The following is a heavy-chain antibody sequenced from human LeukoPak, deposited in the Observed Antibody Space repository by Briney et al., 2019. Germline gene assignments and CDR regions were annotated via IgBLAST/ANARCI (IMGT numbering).Heavy chain of an antibody. Sequence: PSETLSLTCTVSGGSISSYYWSWIRQPPGKGLEWIGYIYYSGSTNYNPSLKSRVTISVDTSKNQFSLKLSSVTAADTAVYYCARGNIVVVPAAVLYYYYYGMDVWGQGTTVTVSS. CDR2: IYYSGST. J-gene: IGHJ6*02. CDR1: GGSISSYY. D-gene: IGHD2-2*01. V-gene: IGHV4-59*12. CDR3: ARGNIVVVPAAVLYYYYYGMDV.